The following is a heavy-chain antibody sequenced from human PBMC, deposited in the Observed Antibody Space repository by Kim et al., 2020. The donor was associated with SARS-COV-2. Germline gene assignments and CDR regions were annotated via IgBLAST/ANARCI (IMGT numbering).Heavy chain of an antibody. D-gene: IGHD3-10*01. CDR3: ARGSMVRGLFGFAPSCPLDV. CDR2: INHSGST. Sequence: SETLSLTCAVYGGSFSGYYWSWIRQPPGKGLEWIGEINHSGSTNYNPSLKSRVTISVDTSKNQFSLKLSSVTAADTAVYYCARGSMVRGLFGFAPSCPLDVWGQGTTVTVSS. CDR1: GGSFSGYY. V-gene: IGHV4-34*01. J-gene: IGHJ6*02.